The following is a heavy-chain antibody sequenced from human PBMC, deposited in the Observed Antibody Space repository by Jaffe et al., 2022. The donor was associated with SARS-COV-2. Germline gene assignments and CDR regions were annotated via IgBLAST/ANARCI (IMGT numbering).Heavy chain of an antibody. Sequence: QVQLQESGPGLVKPSQTLSLTCTVSGGSISSGSYYWSWIRQPAGKGLECIGRISTSGTTNYNPSLKSRVTISVDTSKNQFSLKLSSVTAADTAVYYCARDPSGYSYGGFDYWGQGTLVTVSS. D-gene: IGHD5-18*01. J-gene: IGHJ4*02. V-gene: IGHV4-61*02. CDR2: ISTSGTT. CDR1: GGSISSGSYY. CDR3: ARDPSGYSYGGFDY.